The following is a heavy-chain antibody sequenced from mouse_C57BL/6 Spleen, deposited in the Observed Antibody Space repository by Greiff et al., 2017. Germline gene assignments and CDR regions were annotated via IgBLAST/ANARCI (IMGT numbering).Heavy chain of an antibody. V-gene: IGHV1-66*01. CDR2: IYPGSGNT. J-gene: IGHJ2*01. Sequence: QVHVKQSGPELVKPGASVKISCKASGYSFTSYYIHWVKQRPGQGLEWIGWIYPGSGNTKYNEKFKGKATLTADTSSSTAYMQLSSLTSEDSAVYYCARGDYYGSSYDYWGQGTTLTVSS. D-gene: IGHD1-1*01. CDR1: GYSFTSYY. CDR3: ARGDYYGSSYDY.